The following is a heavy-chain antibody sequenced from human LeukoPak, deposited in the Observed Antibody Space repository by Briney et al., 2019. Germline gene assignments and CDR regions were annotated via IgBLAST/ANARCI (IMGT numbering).Heavy chain of an antibody. V-gene: IGHV3-21*01. Sequence: GGSLILYCAASGFTFSSYSMNWVRQAPGKGLEWVSSISSSSSYIYYADSVKGRFTISRDNAKNSLYLQMNSLRAEDTAVYYCARRKRIDSSSWYGVGFDPWGQGTLVTVSS. CDR2: ISSSSSYI. CDR3: ARRKRIDSSSWYGVGFDP. J-gene: IGHJ5*02. D-gene: IGHD6-13*01. CDR1: GFTFSSYS.